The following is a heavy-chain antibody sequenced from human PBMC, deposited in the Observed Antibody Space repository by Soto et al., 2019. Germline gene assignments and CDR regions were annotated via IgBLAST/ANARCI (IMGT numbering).Heavy chain of an antibody. CDR3: ARHDLGLDSSSSPTMLYFFDY. Sequence: PXAILSLAFRLSGGSITSSDYWCWVRQPPGKGLEWIGSIYYSGTTYYSPSLKSRVTISVDTSKNQFSLKLSSVTAADTAVYYCARHDLGLDSSSSPTMLYFFDYWGRGTLVTVPS. CDR2: IYYSGTT. D-gene: IGHD6-13*01. J-gene: IGHJ4*02. V-gene: IGHV4-39*01. CDR1: GGSITSSDY.